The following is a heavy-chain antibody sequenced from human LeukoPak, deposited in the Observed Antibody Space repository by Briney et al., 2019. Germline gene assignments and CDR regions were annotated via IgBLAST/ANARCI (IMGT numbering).Heavy chain of an antibody. Sequence: PSETLSLTCAISVAALSNYYWSSVRHPPEKRPEWMSYISDSGSDIYNPSLKSRVAISVDTSKNQFSLKLTSVTAADTAVYYCSRSRAYDYLFYNGGQETLVTVS. CDR1: VAALSNYY. V-gene: IGHV4-59*03. D-gene: IGHD5-12*01. CDR3: SRSRAYDYLFYN. J-gene: IGHJ4*02. CDR2: ISDSGSD.